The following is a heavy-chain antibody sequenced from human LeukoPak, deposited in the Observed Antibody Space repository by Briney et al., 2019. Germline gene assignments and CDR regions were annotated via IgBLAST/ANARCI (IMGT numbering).Heavy chain of an antibody. CDR3: ARGGGMKRFLERYYYYYGMDV. CDR1: GGSFSGYY. D-gene: IGHD3-3*01. V-gene: IGHV4-34*01. J-gene: IGHJ6*02. Sequence: SETLSLTCAVYGGSFSGYYWSWIRQPPGKGLEWIGEINHSGSTNYNPSLKSRVTISVDTSKNQFSLKLSSVTAADTAVYYCARGGGMKRFLERYYYYYGMDVWGQGTTVTVSS. CDR2: INHSGST.